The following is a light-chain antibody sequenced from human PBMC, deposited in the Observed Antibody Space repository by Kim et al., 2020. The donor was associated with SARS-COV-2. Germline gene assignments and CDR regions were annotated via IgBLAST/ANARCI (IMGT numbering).Light chain of an antibody. V-gene: IGKV1-5*03. Sequence: ATVENRDTITCRASQNINIWLAWYQQKPGKAPKHLIYKASSLESGVPSRFSGSGSGTEFTLTISNLQPDDFATYYCQQYKTYPWTFGQGTKVDIK. CDR1: QNINIW. CDR2: KAS. CDR3: QQYKTYPWT. J-gene: IGKJ1*01.